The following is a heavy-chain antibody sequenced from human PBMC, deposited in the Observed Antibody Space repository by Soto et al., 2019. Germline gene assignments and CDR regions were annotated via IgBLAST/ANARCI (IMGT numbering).Heavy chain of an antibody. J-gene: IGHJ6*02. CDR3: ARPNGSYSPTYYYYGMDV. Sequence: KAPPASVKVSCKASAYTFTSYGISWVRQAPGRGLEWMGWISAYNGNTHYAQNLQGGVTMTTDTSTSTAYMELRSLRSDDTAVYYCARPNGSYSPTYYYYGMDVWGQGTTVTVSS. V-gene: IGHV1-18*01. CDR1: AYTFTSYG. CDR2: ISAYNGNT. D-gene: IGHD1-26*01.